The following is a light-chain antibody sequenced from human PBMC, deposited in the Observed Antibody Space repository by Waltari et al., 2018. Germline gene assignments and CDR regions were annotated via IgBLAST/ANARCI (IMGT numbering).Light chain of an antibody. CDR3: QQYYSTPWT. Sequence: DIVMTQSPDSLAVSLGERATIHCKSSQSVLYRSNNKNYLAWYQQQPGHPPTRLIYWASTRESGVPDRFSGSGSGTDFTLTISSLQAEDVAVYYCQQYYSTPWTFGQGTKVEIK. CDR2: WAS. J-gene: IGKJ1*01. CDR1: QSVLYRSNNKNY. V-gene: IGKV4-1*01.